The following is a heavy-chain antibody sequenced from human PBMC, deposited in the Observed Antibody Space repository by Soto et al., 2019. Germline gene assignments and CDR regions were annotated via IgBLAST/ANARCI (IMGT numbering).Heavy chain of an antibody. CDR1: GGTFSSYA. CDR2: IIPIFGTA. CDR3: ARDSSGYYGYYYYGMDV. V-gene: IGHV1-69*13. J-gene: IGHJ6*02. Sequence: GASVKVSCKASGGTFSSYAISWVRQAPGQGLEWMGGIIPIFGTANYAQKFQGRVTITADESTSTAYMELSSLRSEDTAVYYCARDSSGYYGYYYYGMDVWGQGTTVTVSS. D-gene: IGHD3-22*01.